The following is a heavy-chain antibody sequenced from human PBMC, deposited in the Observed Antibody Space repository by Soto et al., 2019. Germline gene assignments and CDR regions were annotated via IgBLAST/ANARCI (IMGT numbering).Heavy chain of an antibody. J-gene: IGHJ4*02. D-gene: IGHD1-26*01. V-gene: IGHV1-18*01. CDR3: ASGRYGDY. Sequence: QVHLVQSGAEVKKPGASVKVSCKGSGYDFTTYGITWVRQAPGQGLEWMAWISAHNGNTDYAQKLQGRVTVTRGTPTSTAYMELRSLRSDDTAVYYCASGRYGDYWGQGALVTVSS. CDR1: GYDFTTYG. CDR2: ISAHNGNT.